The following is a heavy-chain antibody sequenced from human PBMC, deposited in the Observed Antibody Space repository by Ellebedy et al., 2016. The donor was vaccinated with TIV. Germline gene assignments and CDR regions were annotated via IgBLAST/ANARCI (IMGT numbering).Heavy chain of an antibody. D-gene: IGHD3-3*01. CDR1: GYTFTGYY. J-gene: IGHJ6*02. CDR3: ARGSGYYDFWSGYLKTELNYYYYGMDV. V-gene: IGHV1-2*04. CDR2: INPNSGGT. Sequence: ASVKVSCXASGYTFTGYYMHWVRQAPGQGLEWMGWINPNSGGTNYAQKFQGWVTMARDTSISTAYMELGRLRSDDTAVYYCARGSGYYDFWSGYLKTELNYYYYGMDVWGQGTTVTVSS.